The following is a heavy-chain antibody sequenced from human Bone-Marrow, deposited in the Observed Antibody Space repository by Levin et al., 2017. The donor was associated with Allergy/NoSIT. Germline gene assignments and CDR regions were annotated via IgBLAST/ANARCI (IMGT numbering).Heavy chain of an antibody. D-gene: IGHD2-2*01. CDR1: GFTFSRYS. J-gene: IGHJ5*01. CDR2: TSRSSSTI. CDR3: ARPDCSGTSCYYWFDS. V-gene: IGHV3-48*02. Sequence: PGGSLRLSCAASGFTFSRYSMNWVRQAPGRGLEWVSYTSRSSSTISYADSVKGRFTISRDNAKNSLYLQMNSLRDEDTAVYYCARPDCSGTSCYYWFDSWGQGTLVTVSS.